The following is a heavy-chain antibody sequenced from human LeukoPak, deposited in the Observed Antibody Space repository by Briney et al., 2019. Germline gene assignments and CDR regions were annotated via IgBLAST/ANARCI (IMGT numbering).Heavy chain of an antibody. J-gene: IGHJ4*02. Sequence: GGSLGLSCAASGFTFSSSGMHWVRQAPGKGPEWVAVISYDGSNKYYADSVRGRFTISRDNSKNTLYLQMNSLRAEDTAVYYCARGRTATSRDNFDYWGQGTLVTVSS. CDR2: ISYDGSNK. V-gene: IGHV3-30*03. CDR3: ARGRTATSRDNFDY. D-gene: IGHD1/OR15-1a*01. CDR1: GFTFSSSG.